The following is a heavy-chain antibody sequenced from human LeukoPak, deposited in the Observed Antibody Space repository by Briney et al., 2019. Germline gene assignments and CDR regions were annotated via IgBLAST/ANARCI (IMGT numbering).Heavy chain of an antibody. CDR3: ARVQRTTMVDY. Sequence: GGSLRLSCAASGFIVSSNYMSWVRQAQGEGLEWVSVIYSGGSTYYADSVKGRFTISRDNSKNTLYLQMNSLRAEDTAVYYCARVQRTTMVDYWGQGTLVTVSS. CDR2: IYSGGST. CDR1: GFIVSSNY. D-gene: IGHD3-10*01. V-gene: IGHV3-53*01. J-gene: IGHJ4*02.